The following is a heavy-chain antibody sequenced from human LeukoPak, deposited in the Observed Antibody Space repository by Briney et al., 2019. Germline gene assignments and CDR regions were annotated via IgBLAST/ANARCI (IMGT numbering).Heavy chain of an antibody. CDR1: GFTLGSYS. D-gene: IGHD6-13*01. CDR3: ARLSGSSSWYGIDY. J-gene: IGHJ4*02. V-gene: IGHV3-48*02. Sequence: AGGSLRLSCAASGFTLGSYSMNWVRQAPGKGLEWVSYINSGGSTKYYADSVKGRFTISRDNAKNTLYLQMNSLRDEDTAVYYCARLSGSSSWYGIDYWGQGTLVTVSS. CDR2: INSGGSTK.